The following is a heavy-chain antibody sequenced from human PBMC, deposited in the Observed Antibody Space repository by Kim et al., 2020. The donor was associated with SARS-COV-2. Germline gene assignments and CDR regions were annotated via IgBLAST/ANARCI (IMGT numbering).Heavy chain of an antibody. J-gene: IGHJ3*02. D-gene: IGHD6-6*01. CDR3: ARHAVGYSSSPVWVDI. Sequence: SLKSRVTIAVDTSKTQFSLKLSSVTAADTAVYYCARHAVGYSSSPVWVDIWGQGTMVTVSS. V-gene: IGHV4-59*08.